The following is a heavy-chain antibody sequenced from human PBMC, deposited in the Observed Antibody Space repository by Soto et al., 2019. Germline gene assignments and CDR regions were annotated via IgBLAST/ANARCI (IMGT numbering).Heavy chain of an antibody. D-gene: IGHD2-21*02. CDR2: IIPIFGTA. Sequence: GASVKVSCKASGGTFSSYAISWVRQAPGQGLEWMGGIIPIFGTANYAQKFQGRVTITADESTSTAYMELSSLRSEDTAVYYCAREGYGGNSEGDYWGQGTLVTVSS. CDR1: GGTFSSYA. J-gene: IGHJ4*02. V-gene: IGHV1-69*13. CDR3: AREGYGGNSEGDY.